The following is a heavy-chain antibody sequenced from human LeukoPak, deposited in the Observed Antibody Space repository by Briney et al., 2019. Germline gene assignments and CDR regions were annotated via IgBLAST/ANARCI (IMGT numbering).Heavy chain of an antibody. CDR1: GGSISSYY. V-gene: IGHV4-59*01. Sequence: PSETLSLTCTVSGGSISSYYWSWLRQPPGKGLEWIGYIYYRGSTNYNPSLKSRVTISVDTSKNQFSLKLSSVTAADTAVYYCACLTTADAFDIWGQGTMVTVSS. CDR3: ACLTTADAFDI. CDR2: IYYRGST. D-gene: IGHD3-22*01. J-gene: IGHJ3*02.